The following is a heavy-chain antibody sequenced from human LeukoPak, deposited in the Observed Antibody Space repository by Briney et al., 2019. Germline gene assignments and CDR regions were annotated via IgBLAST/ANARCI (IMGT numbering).Heavy chain of an antibody. D-gene: IGHD1-26*01. CDR3: ARLYGSGNYYYYYYMDV. J-gene: IGHJ6*03. V-gene: IGHV3-66*02. Sequence: GGSLRLSCAASGFTFSSYSMNWVRQAPGKGLEWVSVIYSGGSTYYADSVKGRFTISRDNSKNTLYLQMNSLRAEDTAVYYCARLYGSGNYYYYYYMDVWGKGTTVTVSS. CDR1: GFTFSSYS. CDR2: IYSGGST.